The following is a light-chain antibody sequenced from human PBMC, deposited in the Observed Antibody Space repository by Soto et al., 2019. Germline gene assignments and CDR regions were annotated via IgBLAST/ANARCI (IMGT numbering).Light chain of an antibody. CDR3: QQYYTYTPWA. Sequence: AIRMTQSPSSFSASTGDRVTITCRASQDVGSYLAWYQQKPGKAPRLLIYAASTLQSGVPSRFSGSGSGTEFTITISCLQSEDFATYYCQQYYTYTPWAFGQGTQVEVK. J-gene: IGKJ1*01. CDR1: QDVGSY. V-gene: IGKV1-8*01. CDR2: AAS.